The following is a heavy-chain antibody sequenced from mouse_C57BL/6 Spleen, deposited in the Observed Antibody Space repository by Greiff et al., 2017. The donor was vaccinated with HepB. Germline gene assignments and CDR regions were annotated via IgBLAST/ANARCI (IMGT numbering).Heavy chain of an antibody. V-gene: IGHV1-85*01. J-gene: IGHJ3*01. CDR1: GYTFTSYD. Sequence: VQLKESGPELVKPGASVKLSCKASGYTFTSYDINWVKQRPGQGLEWIGWIYPRDGSTKYNEKFKGKATLTVDTSSSTAYMELHSLTSEDSAVYFCARIYYGYDEGFAYWGQGTLVTVSA. D-gene: IGHD2-2*01. CDR3: ARIYYGYDEGFAY. CDR2: IYPRDGST.